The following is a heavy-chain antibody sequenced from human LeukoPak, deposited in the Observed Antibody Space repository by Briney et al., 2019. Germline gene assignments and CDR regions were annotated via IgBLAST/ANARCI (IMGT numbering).Heavy chain of an antibody. CDR3: ARAGITFGGVITHAFDI. D-gene: IGHD3-16*02. V-gene: IGHV3-48*03. CDR1: GLTFSSYE. Sequence: GGSLRLSCAASGLTFSSYEMNWVRQAPGEGLEWVSYISSSGSTIYYADSVKGRFTISRDNAKNSLYLQMNSLRAEDTAVYYCARAGITFGGVITHAFDIWGQGTMVTVSS. J-gene: IGHJ3*02. CDR2: ISSSGSTI.